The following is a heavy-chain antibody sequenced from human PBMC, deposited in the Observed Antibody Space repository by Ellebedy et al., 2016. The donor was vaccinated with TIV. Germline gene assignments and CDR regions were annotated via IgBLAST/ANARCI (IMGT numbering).Heavy chain of an antibody. CDR1: GGSINSYY. V-gene: IGHV4-59*08. J-gene: IGHJ4*02. CDR3: ARQSRGISLGADY. CDR2: IYYSGST. D-gene: IGHD4-23*01. Sequence: MPSETLSLTCTVSGGSINSYYCSWIRQPPGKGLEWIGYIYYSGSTNYNPSLKSRVPISVDTSKNQFSLKLTSVTAADTAVYYCARQSRGISLGADYWGQGTLVTVSS.